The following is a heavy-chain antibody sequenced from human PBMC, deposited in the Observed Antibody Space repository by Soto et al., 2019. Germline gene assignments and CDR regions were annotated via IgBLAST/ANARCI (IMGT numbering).Heavy chain of an antibody. J-gene: IGHJ5*02. CDR2: ISGSGGST. CDR1: GFTFSSYA. D-gene: IGHD1-7*01. CDR3: AEVLSATKGPNLYNWNSFGFDP. V-gene: IGHV3-23*01. Sequence: GGSLRLSCAASGFTFSSYAMSWVRQAPGKGLEWVSAISGSGGSTYYADSVKGRFTISRDNSKNTLYLQMNSLRAEDTAVYYCAEVLSATKGPNLYNWNSFGFDPWGQGTLVTVSS.